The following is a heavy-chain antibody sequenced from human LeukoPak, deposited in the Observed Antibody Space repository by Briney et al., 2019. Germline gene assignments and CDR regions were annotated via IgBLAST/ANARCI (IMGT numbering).Heavy chain of an antibody. CDR3: ALTRDGYEYDSFDI. CDR2: ISSSSSYI. V-gene: IGHV3-21*01. D-gene: IGHD5-24*01. CDR1: GFTFSSYS. J-gene: IGHJ3*02. Sequence: GGSLRLSCAASGFTFSSYSMNWVRQAPGKGLEWVSSISSSSSYIYYADSVKGRFTISRDNAKNSLYLQMNSLRAEDTAVYYFALTRDGYEYDSFDIWGKGKMVTV.